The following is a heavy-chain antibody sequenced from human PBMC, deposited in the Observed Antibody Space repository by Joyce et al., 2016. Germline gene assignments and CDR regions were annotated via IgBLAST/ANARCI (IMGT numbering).Heavy chain of an antibody. CDR3: ARGLAPAVTLFDY. CDR2: IHTSKTT. J-gene: IGHJ4*02. V-gene: IGHV4-4*07. Sequence: QVHLQESGPGLVKPSETLSLTCTVSNGSISNHYWSWFRQPAGKGLEWIGRIHTSKTTSYNPSLKGRVTMSVDTSKNQFSLRLTSVTAADTAVYYCARGLAPAVTLFDYWGQGTLVTVSS. D-gene: IGHD4-17*01. CDR1: NGSISNHY.